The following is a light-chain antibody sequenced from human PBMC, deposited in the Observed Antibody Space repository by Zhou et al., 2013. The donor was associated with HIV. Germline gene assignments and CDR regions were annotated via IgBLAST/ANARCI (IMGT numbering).Light chain of an antibody. Sequence: EIVMTQSPATLSVSLGERVTLSCRASQRLNNNLAWYQQKPGQPPRLLIFGASTRATGIPDRFSGSGSGTEFTLTISSLEFEDFAFYYCQQYNDWPRTF. V-gene: IGKV3-15*01. CDR2: GAS. J-gene: IGKJ1*01. CDR3: QQYNDWPRT. CDR1: QRLNNN.